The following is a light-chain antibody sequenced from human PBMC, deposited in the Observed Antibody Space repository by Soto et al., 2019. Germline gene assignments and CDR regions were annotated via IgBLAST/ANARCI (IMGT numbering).Light chain of an antibody. CDR1: QSVSSSY. CDR2: GAT. CDR3: QQYGSSTGT. Sequence: EIVLTQSPGTLSLSPGERATLSCRASQSVSSSYLAWYQQKPGQAPRLLIYGATSRTTGIPDRFSGSGSGTDFTLTISRLEPEEFAVYYCQQYGSSTGTFGQRTKVEIK. V-gene: IGKV3-20*01. J-gene: IGKJ1*01.